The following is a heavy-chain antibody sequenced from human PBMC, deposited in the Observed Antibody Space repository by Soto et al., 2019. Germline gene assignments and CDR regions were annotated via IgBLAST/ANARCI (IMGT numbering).Heavy chain of an antibody. CDR3: ARVIFMGDIVATIPDY. J-gene: IGHJ4*02. CDR2: ISSSSSTI. Sequence: GGSLRLSCAASGFTFSSYSMNWVRQAPGKGLEWVSYISSSSSTIYYADTVKGRFTISRDNAKNSLYLQMNSLRDEDTAVYYCARVIFMGDIVATIPDYWGQGTLVTVSS. D-gene: IGHD5-12*01. CDR1: GFTFSSYS. V-gene: IGHV3-48*02.